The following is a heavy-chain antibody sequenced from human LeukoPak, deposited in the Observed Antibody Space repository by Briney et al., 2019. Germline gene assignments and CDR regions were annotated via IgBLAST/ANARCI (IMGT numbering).Heavy chain of an antibody. Sequence: GGSLRLSCAASGFTVSSNYMSWVRQAPGKGLEWVPVIYSGGSTNYADSVKGRFTISRDSSKNTLYLQMNSLRAEDTAVYYCARDLGGRMGLSAVWGQGTTVTVSS. CDR1: GFTVSSNY. CDR2: IYSGGST. CDR3: ARDLGGRMGLSAV. D-gene: IGHD5-24*01. J-gene: IGHJ6*02. V-gene: IGHV3-53*01.